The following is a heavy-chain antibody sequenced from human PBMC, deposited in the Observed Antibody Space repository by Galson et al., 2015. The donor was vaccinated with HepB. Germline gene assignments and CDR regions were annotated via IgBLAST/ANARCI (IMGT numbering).Heavy chain of an antibody. Sequence: SVKVSCKASGYTFTSYYMHWVRQAPGQGLEWMGIINPSGGSTSYAQKFQGRVTMTRDTSTSTVYMELSSLRSEDTAVYYCASPIQLWSHYYGMDVWGQGTTVPVSS. CDR2: INPSGGST. CDR3: ASPIQLWSHYYGMDV. CDR1: GYTFTSYY. D-gene: IGHD5-18*01. V-gene: IGHV1-46*01. J-gene: IGHJ6*02.